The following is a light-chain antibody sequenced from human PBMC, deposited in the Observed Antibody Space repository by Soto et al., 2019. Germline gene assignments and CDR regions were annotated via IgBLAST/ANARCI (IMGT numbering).Light chain of an antibody. CDR2: GAS. V-gene: IGKV3-20*01. CDR3: QQCGSSCT. Sequence: ETVLTQSPETVHVSPEERASLSCRASQSVSSSFLAWYQQKPGQAPRLLIYGASNRATGIPDRFSGSGSGTDFTLTICRLEPEDFAVYYWQQCGSSCTFGQGTRLEIK. J-gene: IGKJ5*01. CDR1: QSVSSSF.